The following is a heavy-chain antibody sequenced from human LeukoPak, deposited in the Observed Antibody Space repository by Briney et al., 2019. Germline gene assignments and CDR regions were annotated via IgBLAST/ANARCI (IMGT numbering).Heavy chain of an antibody. CDR2: ISGSGGST. CDR1: GFTFSSYA. CDR3: AKHLAGARPMWYYYGMDV. V-gene: IGHV3-23*01. D-gene: IGHD6-13*01. J-gene: IGHJ6*02. Sequence: GGSLRLSCAASGFTFSSYAMSWVRQAPGKGLEWVSAISGSGGSTYYADSVKGRFTISRDNSKNTLYLRMNSLRAEDTAVYYCAKHLAGARPMWYYYGMDVWGQGTTVTVSS.